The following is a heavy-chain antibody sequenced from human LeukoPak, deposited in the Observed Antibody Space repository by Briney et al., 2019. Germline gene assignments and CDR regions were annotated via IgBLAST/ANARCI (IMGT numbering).Heavy chain of an antibody. CDR2: IRSKAYGGTT. V-gene: IGHV3-49*04. Sequence: PGGSLRLSXTASGSTFGDYAMSSVRQAPGKGLEWIGFIRSKAYGGTTEYAASVKGRFTISRDDSKSIAYLQMNSLKTEDTAVYYCTRVRVGYYDSSGLYYFDYWGQGTLVTVSS. D-gene: IGHD3-22*01. J-gene: IGHJ4*02. CDR1: GSTFGDYA. CDR3: TRVRVGYYDSSGLYYFDY.